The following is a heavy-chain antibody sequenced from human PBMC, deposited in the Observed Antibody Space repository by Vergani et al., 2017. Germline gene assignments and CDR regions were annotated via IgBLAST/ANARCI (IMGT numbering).Heavy chain of an antibody. Sequence: EVQLVESGGGLVKPGGSLRLSCAASGFTFSSYAMNWVRQAPGKGLEWVSSISSTSSYIYYADSVKGRFTIARDNAKNSLYLQMNSLRAEDTAVYYCARDPKYRQQLSTFDYWGQGTLVTVSS. V-gene: IGHV3-21*04. CDR3: ARDPKYRQQLSTFDY. CDR2: ISSTSSYI. CDR1: GFTFSSYA. J-gene: IGHJ4*02. D-gene: IGHD6-13*01.